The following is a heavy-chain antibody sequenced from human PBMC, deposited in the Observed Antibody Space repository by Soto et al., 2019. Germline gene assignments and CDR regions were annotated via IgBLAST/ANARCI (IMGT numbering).Heavy chain of an antibody. J-gene: IGHJ6*02. CDR3: ARGLVIRPYYYHGMDV. V-gene: IGHV4-34*01. CDR1: GGSFSGYY. Sequence: SETLSLTCAVYGGSFSGYYWSWIRQPPGKGLEWIGDITPSGSTNYNPSLKSRVTVSRDTSKNQFSLKLSSVTTTDTAVYYCARGLVIRPYYYHGMDVWGQGTTVTVSS. CDR2: ITPSGST. D-gene: IGHD3-9*01.